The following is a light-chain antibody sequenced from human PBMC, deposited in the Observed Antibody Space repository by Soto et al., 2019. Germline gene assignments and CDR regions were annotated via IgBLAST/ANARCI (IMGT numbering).Light chain of an antibody. V-gene: IGLV2-14*01. CDR1: SSDVGGYNY. CDR2: EVS. Sequence: QSALTQPASVSGPPGQSITISCTGTSSDVGGYNYVSWYQQHPGKAPKLMIYEVSNRPSGVSKRFSGSKSGNTASLTISGLQAEDEADYYCSSYTSSSTRVFGTGTKVTVL. CDR3: SSYTSSSTRV. J-gene: IGLJ1*01.